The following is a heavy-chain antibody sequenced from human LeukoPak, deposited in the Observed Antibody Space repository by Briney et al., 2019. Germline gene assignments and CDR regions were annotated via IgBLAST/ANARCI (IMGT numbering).Heavy chain of an antibody. V-gene: IGHV4-61*01. J-gene: IGHJ6*02. Sequence: SETLSLTCTVSGGSVSSGSYYWSWIRQPPGKGLEWIGYIHYSGSPNYNPSIKSRVTISVDTSKNQFSLKLSAVTAADTAVYYCARGSGFGIPYGMDVWGQGTTVTVSS. CDR3: ARGSGFGIPYGMDV. CDR1: GGSVSSGSYY. D-gene: IGHD3-10*01. CDR2: IHYSGSP.